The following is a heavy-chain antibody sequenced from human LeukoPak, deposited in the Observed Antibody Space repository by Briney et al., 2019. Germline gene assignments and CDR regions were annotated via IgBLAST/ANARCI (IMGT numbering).Heavy chain of an antibody. J-gene: IGHJ4*02. V-gene: IGHV4-59*08. D-gene: IGHD1-26*01. CDR1: GGSISSYY. CDR2: IYDSGST. CDR3: ARHMYSGRYYGTDY. Sequence: SETLSLTCTVSGGSISSYYWSWIRQPPGKGLEWIGYIYDSGSTNLNPFLRSRLTISVNTSKNQFSLRLSSVTAADTAVYYCARHMYSGRYYGTDYWGQGILVTVSS.